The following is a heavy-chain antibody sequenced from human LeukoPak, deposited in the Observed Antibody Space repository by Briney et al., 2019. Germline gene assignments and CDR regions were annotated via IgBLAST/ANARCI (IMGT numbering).Heavy chain of an antibody. CDR2: ISGSGGST. V-gene: IGHV3-23*01. Sequence: GGSLRLSCAASGFTFSSYAMSWVRQAPGKGLEWVSAISGSGGSTYYADSVKGRFTISRDNAKNSLYLQMNSLRAEDTAVYYCARQTVPRDYWGQGTLVTVSS. CDR1: GFTFSSYA. D-gene: IGHD4-17*01. J-gene: IGHJ4*02. CDR3: ARQTVPRDY.